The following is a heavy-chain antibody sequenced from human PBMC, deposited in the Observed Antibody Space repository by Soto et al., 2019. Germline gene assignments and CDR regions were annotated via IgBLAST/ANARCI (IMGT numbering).Heavy chain of an antibody. V-gene: IGHV4-30-4*08. J-gene: IGHJ5*02. CDR3: ARSQTMNWFDP. CDR2: IYYTGTV. Sequence: QVQLQESGPGLVKPSQTLSLTCTVSGVSISSVDYHWNWIRQSPGQALEWIGYIYYTGTVYSNASLRSRVVISRDTSRNHFSLKLNSVTVADTAVYYCARSQTMNWFDPWGQGTLVVVSS. CDR1: GVSISSVDYH.